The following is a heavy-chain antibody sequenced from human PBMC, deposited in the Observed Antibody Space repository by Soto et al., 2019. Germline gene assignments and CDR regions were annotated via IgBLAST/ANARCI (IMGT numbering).Heavy chain of an antibody. Sequence: EVQLLASGGGSVQPGGSLRLSCAASGFTFNRYAMTWVRQAPGKGLEWVSSISDTGLSTYYADSVKGRFTISRDNSMNTLYLQMNSLRVGDTAQYYCAKRFYDASGVDHWGQGTLVTVSS. CDR3: AKRFYDASGVDH. CDR2: ISDTGLST. V-gene: IGHV3-23*01. CDR1: GFTFNRYA. J-gene: IGHJ4*02. D-gene: IGHD3-22*01.